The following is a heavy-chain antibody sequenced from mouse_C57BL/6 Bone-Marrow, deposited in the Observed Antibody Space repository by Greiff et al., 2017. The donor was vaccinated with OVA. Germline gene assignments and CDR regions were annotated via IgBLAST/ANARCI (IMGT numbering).Heavy chain of an antibody. CDR3: TTWHYGSSWYFDV. D-gene: IGHD1-1*01. V-gene: IGHV14-4*01. CDR1: GFNIKDDY. Sequence: VQLQQSGAELVRPGASVKLSCTASGFNIKDDYMHWVKQRPEQGLEWIGWIDPENGDTEYASKFQGKATITADTSSNTAYLQLSSLTSEDTAVYYWTTWHYGSSWYFDVWGTGTTVTVSS. J-gene: IGHJ1*03. CDR2: IDPENGDT.